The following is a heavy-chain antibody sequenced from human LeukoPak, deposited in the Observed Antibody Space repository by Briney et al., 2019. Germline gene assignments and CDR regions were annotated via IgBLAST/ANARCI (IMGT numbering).Heavy chain of an antibody. V-gene: IGHV4-59*11. CDR1: GGSISSHY. J-gene: IGHJ4*02. D-gene: IGHD2-2*01. Sequence: PSETLSLTCTVSGGSISSHYWSWIRQPPGKGLEWIGYIYYSGSTNYNPSLKSRVTISVDTSKNQFSLKLSSVTAADTAVYYCASVCSSTSCYRVDYWGQGTLVTVSS. CDR3: ASVCSSTSCYRVDY. CDR2: IYYSGST.